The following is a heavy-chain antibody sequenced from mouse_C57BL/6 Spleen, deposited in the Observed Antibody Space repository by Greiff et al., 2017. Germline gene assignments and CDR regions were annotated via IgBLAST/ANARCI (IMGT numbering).Heavy chain of an antibody. CDR3: TRPITTVVHYYAMDY. CDR2: IDPETGGT. J-gene: IGHJ4*01. V-gene: IGHV1-15*01. Sequence: QVQLKRSGAELVRPGASVTLSCKASGYTFTDYDMHWVKQTPVHGLEWIGAIDPETGGTAYNQKFKGKAILTADKSSSTAYMELRSLTSEDSAVYYCTRPITTVVHYYAMDYWGQGTSVTVSS. D-gene: IGHD1-1*01. CDR1: GYTFTDYD.